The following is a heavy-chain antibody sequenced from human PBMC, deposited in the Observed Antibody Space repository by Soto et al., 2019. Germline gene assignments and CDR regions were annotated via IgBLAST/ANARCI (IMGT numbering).Heavy chain of an antibody. J-gene: IGHJ4*02. CDR1: GGSISSCY. Sequence: SETLSLTCTVSGGSISSCYWSWIRQPAGKGLEWIGRIYTSGSTNYNPSHKSRVTMSVGTSKNQFSLKLSSVTAADTAVYYCASHGHSHDSSGYYFRRRFFDYWGQGTMVTV. CDR3: ASHGHSHDSSGYYFRRRFFDY. D-gene: IGHD3-22*01. CDR2: IYTSGST. V-gene: IGHV4-4*07.